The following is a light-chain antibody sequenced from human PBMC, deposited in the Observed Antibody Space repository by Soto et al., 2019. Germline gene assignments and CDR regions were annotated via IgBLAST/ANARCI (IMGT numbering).Light chain of an antibody. CDR2: GAS. V-gene: IGKV3-15*01. CDR3: QQYSKWPPYP. CDR1: ESVASD. Sequence: EIVMTQSPATLSVSPGEGATLSCRASESVASDLAWYQQKPGQAPRLLIYGASTRATGIPARFSGSGSGTELTLTISSLQSEDFAVYYCQQYSKWPPYPFGLGTRLEIK. J-gene: IGKJ2*01.